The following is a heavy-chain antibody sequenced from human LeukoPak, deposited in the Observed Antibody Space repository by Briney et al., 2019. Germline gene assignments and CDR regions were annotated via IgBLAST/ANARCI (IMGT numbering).Heavy chain of an antibody. CDR1: GGTFSSYA. Sequence: SVKVSCKASGGTFSSYAISWVQQAPGQGLEWMGGIIPIFGTANYAQKFQGRVTITADESTSTAYMELSSLRSEDTAVYYCAKESLTGPLFDYWGQGTLVTVSS. D-gene: IGHD3-9*01. V-gene: IGHV1-69*01. J-gene: IGHJ4*02. CDR2: IIPIFGTA. CDR3: AKESLTGPLFDY.